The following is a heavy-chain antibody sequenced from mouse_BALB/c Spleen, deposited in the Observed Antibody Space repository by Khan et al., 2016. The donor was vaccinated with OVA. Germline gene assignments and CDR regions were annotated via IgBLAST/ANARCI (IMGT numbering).Heavy chain of an antibody. Sequence: EVKLEESGPDLVKPSQSLSLTCTVTGYSITSGYSWHWIRQFPGNKLEWMGSIHNSGTTNSNPSLKGRISLTRDTSKNQFFLQLNSVTTEDTATYFCARGGFYRYDSYFDYWGQGTTLTVSS. CDR1: GYSITSGYS. CDR3: ARGGFYRYDSYFDY. CDR2: IHNSGTT. J-gene: IGHJ2*01. V-gene: IGHV3-1*02. D-gene: IGHD2-14*01.